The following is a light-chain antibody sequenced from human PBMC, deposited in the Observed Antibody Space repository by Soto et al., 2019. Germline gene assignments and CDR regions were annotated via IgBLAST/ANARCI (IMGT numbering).Light chain of an antibody. CDR3: HQYDNWPPWT. CDR1: RSVSSS. Sequence: EIVMTQSPATLSVSPGERATLSCRASRSVSSSLACYQQKPGQAPRLLIYGASTRATGIPARFSGSGSGTEFTLTISSLQSEDFAVYYCHQYDNWPPWTFGQGTKVEIK. J-gene: IGKJ1*01. CDR2: GAS. V-gene: IGKV3-15*01.